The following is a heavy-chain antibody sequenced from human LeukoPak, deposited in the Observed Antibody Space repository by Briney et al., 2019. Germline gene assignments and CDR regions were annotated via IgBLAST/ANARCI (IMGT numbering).Heavy chain of an antibody. CDR2: IWYDGTNK. V-gene: IGHV3-33*06. CDR3: AKESLYSSSWYDY. CDR1: GFTFSSYG. Sequence: GXSLXLSCAASGFTFSSYGMHWVRRAPGKGLEGVAVIWYDGTNKYYADSVKGRFTISRDNSKNTLYLQMNSLRAEDTAVYYCAKESLYSSSWYDYWGQGTRVTVSS. J-gene: IGHJ4*02. D-gene: IGHD6-13*01.